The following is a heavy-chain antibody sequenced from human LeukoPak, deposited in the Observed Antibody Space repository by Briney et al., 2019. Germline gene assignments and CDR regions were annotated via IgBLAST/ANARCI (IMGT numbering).Heavy chain of an antibody. Sequence: GGSLRLSCAASGFTFSDYYMSWIRQAPGKGLEWVSYISTTSSYTNYADSVKGRFTISRDNAKNSLYLQMNSLRAEDTAVYYCARQLRSVTNWFDPWGQGTPVTVSS. CDR1: GFTFSDYY. D-gene: IGHD1-1*01. J-gene: IGHJ5*02. CDR3: ARQLRSVTNWFDP. CDR2: ISTTSSYT. V-gene: IGHV3-11*06.